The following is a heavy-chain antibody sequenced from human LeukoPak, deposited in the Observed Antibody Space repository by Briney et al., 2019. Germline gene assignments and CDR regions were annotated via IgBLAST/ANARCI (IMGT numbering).Heavy chain of an antibody. J-gene: IGHJ3*02. CDR2: ISWNSGSI. D-gene: IGHD6-13*01. V-gene: IGHV3-9*01. CDR1: GFTFDDYA. CDR3: AKGMGSSWYEDAFDI. Sequence: PGGSLRLSCAASGFTFDDYAMHWVRQAPGKGLEWVSGISWNSGSIGYADSVKGRFTISRDNAKNSLYLQMNSLRAEDTALYYCAKGMGSSWYEDAFDIWGQGTMVTVSS.